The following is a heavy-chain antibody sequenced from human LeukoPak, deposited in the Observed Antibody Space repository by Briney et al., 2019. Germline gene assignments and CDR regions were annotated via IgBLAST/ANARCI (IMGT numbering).Heavy chain of an antibody. CDR3: ARGSGSYYVDYFDY. CDR2: INHSGST. CDR1: GGSFSGYY. Sequence: SETLSLTCAVYGGSFSGYYWSWIRQPPGKGLEWIGEINHSGSTNYNPSLKSRVTISVDTSKNQFSLKLSSVTAADTAVYYCARGSGSYYVDYFDYWGQGTLVTVSS. D-gene: IGHD1-26*01. J-gene: IGHJ4*02. V-gene: IGHV4-34*01.